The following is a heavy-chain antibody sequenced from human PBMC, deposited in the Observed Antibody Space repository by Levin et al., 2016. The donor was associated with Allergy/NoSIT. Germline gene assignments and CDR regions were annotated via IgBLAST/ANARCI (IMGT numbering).Heavy chain of an antibody. CDR1: RFRFSDYW. CDR2: ISSGGTTK. V-gene: IGHV3-11*01. D-gene: IGHD3-10*01. J-gene: IGHJ4*02. Sequence: GESLKISCAASRFRFSDYWMSWIRQSPGKGLEWISYISSGGTTKYYADSVKGRFTISRDNAKNSLYLQMNSLRVEDTAVYYCATEDAGPTSGFYDFWGQGTLVTVSS. CDR3: ATEDAGPTSGFYDF.